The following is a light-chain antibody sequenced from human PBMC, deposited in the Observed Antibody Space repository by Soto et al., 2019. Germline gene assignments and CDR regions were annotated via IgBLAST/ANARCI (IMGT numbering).Light chain of an antibody. CDR2: DVS. V-gene: IGLV2-14*01. CDR3: SSYTSSSTL. J-gene: IGLJ1*01. Sequence: SLLTQPAPLSGSPGQSITISCPGTSRDVGGYNYVSWYQQHPGKAPKLMIYDVSNRPSGVSNRFSGSKSGNTASLTISGLQAEDEADYYCSSYTSSSTLFGTGTKVTVL. CDR1: SRDVGGYNY.